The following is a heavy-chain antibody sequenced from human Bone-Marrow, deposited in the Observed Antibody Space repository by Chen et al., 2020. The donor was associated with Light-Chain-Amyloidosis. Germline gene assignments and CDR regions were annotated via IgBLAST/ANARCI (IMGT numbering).Heavy chain of an antibody. CDR2: ISSSSSTI. CDR3: AREAARRYYYYYMDV. CDR1: GFTFSSYS. D-gene: IGHD6-6*01. V-gene: IGHV3-48*01. J-gene: IGHJ6*03. Sequence: EVHLVESGGGLVQPGGSLRLSCAASGFTFSSYSMNWVRQAPGKGLEWVSYISSSSSTIYYADSVKGRFTISRDNAKNSLYLQMNSLRAEDTAVYYCAREAARRYYYYYMDVWGKGTTVTVSS.